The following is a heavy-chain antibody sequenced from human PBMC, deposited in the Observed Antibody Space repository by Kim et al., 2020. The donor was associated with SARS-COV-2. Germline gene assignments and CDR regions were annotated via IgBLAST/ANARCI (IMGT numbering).Heavy chain of an antibody. D-gene: IGHD3-9*01. J-gene: IGHJ3*02. CDR1: GGSISSYY. CDR3: ARARGTGLRYFEWLLIGLGGAFEI. Sequence: SETLSLTCTVSGGSISSYYWSWIRQPPGKGLEWIGYIYYSGSTNYNPSLKSRVTISVDTSKNQFSLKLSSVTAADTAVYYCARARGTGLRYFEWLLIGLGGAFEIWGQGKMGSVSS. CDR2: IYYSGST. V-gene: IGHV4-59*01.